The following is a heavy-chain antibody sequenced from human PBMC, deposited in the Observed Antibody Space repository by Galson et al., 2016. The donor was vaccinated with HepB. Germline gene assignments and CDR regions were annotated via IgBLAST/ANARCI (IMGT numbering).Heavy chain of an antibody. Sequence: SLRLSCAGTGFTLSTYSMNWVRQAPGKGLEWLSHIIHTSSFTFYADSVRGRFTISRDDAKNSLYLQMNSLRDEDTAVYYCTGDVGYSGYGMDVWGQGTTVTVSS. CDR2: IIHTSSFT. CDR1: GFTLSTYS. J-gene: IGHJ6*02. V-gene: IGHV3-48*02. CDR3: TGDVGYSGYGMDV. D-gene: IGHD5-12*01.